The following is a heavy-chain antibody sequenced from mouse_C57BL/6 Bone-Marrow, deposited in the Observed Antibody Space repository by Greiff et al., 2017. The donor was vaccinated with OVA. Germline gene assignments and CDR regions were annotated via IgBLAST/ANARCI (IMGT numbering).Heavy chain of an antibody. J-gene: IGHJ2*01. CDR3: TSHYYGSSYVGTTFDV. D-gene: IGHD1-1*01. CDR2: IDPENGDN. V-gene: IGHV14-4*01. Sequence: EVQLQQSGAELVRPGASVKLSCTASGFNIKDDYMHWVKQRPEQGLEWIGWIDPENGDNEYASKFQGKATITADTSSKPAYLQLCILSSEDSSVYYCTSHYYGSSYVGTTFDVWGQGTTLTVSS. CDR1: GFNIKDDY.